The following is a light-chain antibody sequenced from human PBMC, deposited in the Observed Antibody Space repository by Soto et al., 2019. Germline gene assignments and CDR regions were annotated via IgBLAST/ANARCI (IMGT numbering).Light chain of an antibody. J-gene: IGKJ1*01. CDR2: GAS. CDR3: QQYDSSPLT. CDR1: QSVSRSY. Sequence: EIVLTQSPGTLSLSPGERATLSCRASQSVSRSYLAWYQQRPGQAPRLLIYGASSRATGIPDRFSGSGSGTDFTLTISRLEPEDFAVYYWQQYDSSPLTFGQGTKVDI. V-gene: IGKV3-20*01.